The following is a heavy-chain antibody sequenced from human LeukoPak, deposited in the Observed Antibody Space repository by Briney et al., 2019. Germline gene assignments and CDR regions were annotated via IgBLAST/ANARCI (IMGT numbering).Heavy chain of an antibody. D-gene: IGHD3-10*01. Sequence: GGSLRLSCAASGFTFSSYGMHCVRQAPGKGLEWVAVIWYDGSNKYYADSVKGRFTISRDNSKNTLYLQMNSLRAEDTAVYYCASDYGSGSSTPTMYLDYWGQGTLVTVSS. V-gene: IGHV3-33*01. J-gene: IGHJ4*02. CDR3: ASDYGSGSSTPTMYLDY. CDR1: GFTFSSYG. CDR2: IWYDGSNK.